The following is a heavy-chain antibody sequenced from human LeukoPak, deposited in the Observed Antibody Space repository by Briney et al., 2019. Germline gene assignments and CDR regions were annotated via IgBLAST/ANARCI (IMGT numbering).Heavy chain of an antibody. V-gene: IGHV4-59*01. Sequence: SETLSLTCTVSGGSISSYYWSWIRQPPGKGLEWIGYIYYSGSTNYNPSLKSRVTISVDTSKNQFSLKLSSVTAADTAVYYCARSVVGDAFDIWGQGTMVTVSS. D-gene: IGHD3-22*01. CDR2: IYYSGST. CDR1: GGSISSYY. CDR3: ARSVVGDAFDI. J-gene: IGHJ3*02.